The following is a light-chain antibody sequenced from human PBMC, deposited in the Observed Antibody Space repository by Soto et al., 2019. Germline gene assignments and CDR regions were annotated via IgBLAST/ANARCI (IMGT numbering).Light chain of an antibody. V-gene: IGKV3-15*01. J-gene: IGKJ4*01. CDR3: HQYNHWPLT. Sequence: EVVMTQSPATLSVSPGERVTLSCRASQSVRSNLAWYQQKPVQSPRLLIYGASTRATGIPARFSGSGSGTEFTLTISSLQSEDFAVYYCHQYNHWPLTFGGGTKVDI. CDR1: QSVRSN. CDR2: GAS.